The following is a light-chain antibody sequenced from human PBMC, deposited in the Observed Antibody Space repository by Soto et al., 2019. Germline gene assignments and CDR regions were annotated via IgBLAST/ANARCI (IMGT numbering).Light chain of an antibody. CDR2: EVS. CDR1: SNDVGGYNY. V-gene: IGLV2-8*01. Sequence: QSALTQPPSASGSPGQSVTISCTGTSNDVGGYNYVSWYQQHPGKAPKLMIYEVSKRPSGVPDRFSGSKSGNTASLTVSGLQAEDEADYYCSSYAGSNHLVFGGGTELTVL. CDR3: SSYAGSNHLV. J-gene: IGLJ3*02.